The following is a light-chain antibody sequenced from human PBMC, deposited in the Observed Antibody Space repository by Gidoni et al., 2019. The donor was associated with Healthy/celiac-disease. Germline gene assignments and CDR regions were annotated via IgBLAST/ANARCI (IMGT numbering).Light chain of an antibody. Sequence: EIVMTQSPATLSVSPGERATLSCRASQSVSSNLAWYQQKPGQAPRLLIYSASTRATGIPARFSGSGSGTEFTLTISSLQSEDVAVYYCQQYNNWPPSCSFGQGTKLEIK. V-gene: IGKV3-15*01. J-gene: IGKJ2*04. CDR2: SAS. CDR1: QSVSSN. CDR3: QQYNNWPPSCS.